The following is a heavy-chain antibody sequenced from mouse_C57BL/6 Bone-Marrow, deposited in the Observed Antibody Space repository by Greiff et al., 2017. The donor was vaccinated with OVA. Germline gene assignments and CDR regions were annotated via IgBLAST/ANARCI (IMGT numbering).Heavy chain of an antibody. CDR2: TFYSGIT. CDR3: ARSNGSSDVGWYFDV. Sequence: DVKLVESGPSLVRPSQTLSLTCTVTGFSINSDCYWIWIRQFPGNKLEYIGYTFYSGITYYNPSLESRTYITRDTSKNQFSLKLSSVTTEDTATYYCARSNGSSDVGWYFDVWGTGTTVTVSS. D-gene: IGHD1-1*01. J-gene: IGHJ1*03. CDR1: GFSINSDCY. V-gene: IGHV3-3*01.